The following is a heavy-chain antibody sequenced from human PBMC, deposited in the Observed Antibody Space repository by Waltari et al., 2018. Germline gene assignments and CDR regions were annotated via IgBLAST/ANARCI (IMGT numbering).Heavy chain of an antibody. J-gene: IGHJ3*02. CDR1: GFTFSSYS. V-gene: IGHV3-21*01. D-gene: IGHD6-13*01. CDR3: ARVRSSWYNDAFDI. CDR2: ISSRSSYI. Sequence: EVQLVESGGGLVKPGGSLRLSCAASGFTFSSYSMNWVRQAPGKGLEWVSSISSRSSYIYYADSVKGRFTISRDNAKNSLYLQMNSLRAEDTAVYYCARVRSSWYNDAFDIWGQGTMVTVSS.